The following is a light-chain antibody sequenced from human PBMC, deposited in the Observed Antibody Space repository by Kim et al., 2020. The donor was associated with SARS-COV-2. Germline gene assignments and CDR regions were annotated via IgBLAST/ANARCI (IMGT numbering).Light chain of an antibody. CDR3: QQYNTWPPVT. CDR1: QNVNTN. Sequence: PGERASLSCRASQNVNTNLAWYQQIPGQAPRLLLYAASTRVAGIPARFSGSGAGTEFTLTITSLQSEDFAIYYCQQYNTWPPVTFGQGTRLEIK. V-gene: IGKV3-15*01. J-gene: IGKJ5*01. CDR2: AAS.